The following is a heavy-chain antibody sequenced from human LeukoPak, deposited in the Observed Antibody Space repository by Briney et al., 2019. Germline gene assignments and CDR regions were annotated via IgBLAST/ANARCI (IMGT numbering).Heavy chain of an antibody. CDR2: LHPGGRT. D-gene: IGHD5-12*01. Sequence: GGSLRLSCAVSGLTVNSNYMSWVRQAPGQGLEWVSLLHPGGRTYYADSVKGRFTIFRDNAKNTLHLRMDSLGVEDTAVYYCARDAGGGYDSYGLDVWGQGTTVTVAS. J-gene: IGHJ6*02. CDR1: GLTVNSNY. CDR3: ARDAGGGYDSYGLDV. V-gene: IGHV3-53*05.